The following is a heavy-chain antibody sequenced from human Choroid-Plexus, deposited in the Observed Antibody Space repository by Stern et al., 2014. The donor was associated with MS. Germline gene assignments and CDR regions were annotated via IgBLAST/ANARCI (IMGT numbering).Heavy chain of an antibody. J-gene: IGHJ5*02. CDR1: GFTFGSCA. CDR3: AKDRQYLTYFFDH. CDR2: VSYAGSNK. D-gene: IGHD2/OR15-2a*01. V-gene: IGHV3-30*18. Sequence: VQLVESGGGVVQPGRPLSLSCVASGFTFGSCAMHWVRQAPGNGLEWVAGVSYAGSNKYYADSVKGRFTISRDNSQNTLYMQMSSLRPEDTAVYYCAKDRQYLTYFFDHWGQGSLVTVSS.